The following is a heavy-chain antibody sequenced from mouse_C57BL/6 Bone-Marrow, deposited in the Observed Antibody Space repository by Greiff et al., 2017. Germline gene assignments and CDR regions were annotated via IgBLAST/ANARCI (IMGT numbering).Heavy chain of an antibody. D-gene: IGHD1-1*01. CDR2: IDPNSGGT. CDR1: GYTFTSYW. J-gene: IGHJ2*01. CDR3: ARSSYGSSDY. V-gene: IGHV1-72*01. Sequence: QVQLQPGAELVKPGASVKLSCKASGYTFTSYWMHWVKQRPGRGLEWIGRIDPNSGGTKYNEKFKSKATLTVDKPSSTAYMQLSSLTSEDSAVYYCARSSYGSSDYWGQGTTLTVSS.